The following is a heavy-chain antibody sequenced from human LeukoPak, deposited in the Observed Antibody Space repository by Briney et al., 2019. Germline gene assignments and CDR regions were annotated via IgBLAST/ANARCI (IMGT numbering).Heavy chain of an antibody. CDR3: ARELIVGATFDY. Sequence: ASETLSLTCTVSGGSISSYYWSWIRQPPGKGLEWIGYIYYSGSTNYNPSLKSRVTISVDTSKNQFSLKLSSVTAADTAVYYCARELIVGATFDYWGQGTLVTVSS. D-gene: IGHD1-26*01. CDR2: IYYSGST. CDR1: GGSISSYY. V-gene: IGHV4-59*01. J-gene: IGHJ4*02.